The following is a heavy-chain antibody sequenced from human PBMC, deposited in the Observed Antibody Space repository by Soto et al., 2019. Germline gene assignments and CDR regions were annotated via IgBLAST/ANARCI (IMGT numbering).Heavy chain of an antibody. CDR2: IYHSGST. CDR1: GGSSSSSNG. Sequence: PSESLSLTCAVSGGSSSSSNGWSWLRQPPGKGLEWIGEIYHSGSTNYNPSLKSRVTISVDKSKNQFSLKLSSVTAADTAVYYCAKCITALGPIDYWGQGTLVTVSS. J-gene: IGHJ4*02. V-gene: IGHV4-4*02. CDR3: AKCITALGPIDY. D-gene: IGHD6-6*01.